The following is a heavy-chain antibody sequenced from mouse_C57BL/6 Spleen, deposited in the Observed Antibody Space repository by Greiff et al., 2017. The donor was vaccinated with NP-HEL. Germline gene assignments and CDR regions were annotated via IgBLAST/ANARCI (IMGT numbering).Heavy chain of an antibody. CDR1: GYTFTEYT. V-gene: IGHV1-62-2*01. Sequence: QVQLQQSGAELVKPGASVKLSCKASGYTFTEYTIHWVKQRSGQGLEWIGWFYPGSGSIKYNEKFKDKATLTADKSSSTVYMELSRLTSEDAAVYFCARHEDDYYGSSYDYAMDYWGQGTSVTVSS. CDR2: FYPGSGSI. CDR3: ARHEDDYYGSSYDYAMDY. D-gene: IGHD1-1*01. J-gene: IGHJ4*01.